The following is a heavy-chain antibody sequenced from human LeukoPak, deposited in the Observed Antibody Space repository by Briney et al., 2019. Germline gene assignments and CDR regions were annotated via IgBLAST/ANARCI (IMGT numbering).Heavy chain of an antibody. CDR1: GFTFSSYG. J-gene: IGHJ4*02. V-gene: IGHV3-33*01. CDR3: ARDRSFAAAGCNGPLGY. D-gene: IGHD6-13*01. Sequence: GGSLRLSCAASGFTFSSYGMHWVRQAPGKGLEWVAVIWYDGSNSYYVDSVKGRFTISRDNSNNTLYLQMNSLRAEDTGVYYCARDRSFAAAGCNGPLGYWGQGTLVTVSS. CDR2: IWYDGSNS.